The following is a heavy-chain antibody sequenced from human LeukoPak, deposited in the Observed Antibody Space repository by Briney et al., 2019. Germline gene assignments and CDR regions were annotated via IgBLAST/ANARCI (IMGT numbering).Heavy chain of an antibody. CDR3: ARFHSGPSGWYVLWYFDL. D-gene: IGHD6-19*01. CDR1: GGSVSSYY. V-gene: IGHV4-4*09. CDR2: IYNSENT. Sequence: SETLSLTCTVSGGSVSSYYWSWIRQPPGKGLEWIGYIYNSENTKYNSSLMSRVTMSLDTSKNQVFLKLSSVTAADTAVYCARFHSGPSGWYVLWYFDLWGRGTLVTVSP. J-gene: IGHJ2*01.